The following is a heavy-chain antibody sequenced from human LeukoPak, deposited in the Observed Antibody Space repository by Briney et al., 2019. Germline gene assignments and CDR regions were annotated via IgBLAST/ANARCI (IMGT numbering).Heavy chain of an antibody. D-gene: IGHD3-3*01. J-gene: IGHJ6*03. CDR3: AREYDFWSGYPPRAMDV. CDR2: INWNGGST. Sequence: GGSLRLSCAASGFTFDDYGMSWVRQAPGKGLEWVSGINWNGGSTGYADSVKGRFTISRDNAKNSLYLQMNSLRAEDTALYYCAREYDFWSGYPPRAMDVWGKGTTVTLSS. CDR1: GFTFDDYG. V-gene: IGHV3-20*04.